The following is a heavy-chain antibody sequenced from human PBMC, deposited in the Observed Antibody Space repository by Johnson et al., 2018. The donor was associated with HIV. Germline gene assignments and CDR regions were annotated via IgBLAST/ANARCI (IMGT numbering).Heavy chain of an antibody. Sequence: VQLVESGGGLIQPGGSLRLSCAASGFTVSSNYMNWVRQAPGKGLEWVSVIYNGGSTYYADPVKGRFTTSRDNSMNTLYLQMNSLRAGDTAVDYCARLPVLVVVAGRPHGFDIWGQGTMVTVSS. V-gene: IGHV3-53*01. CDR1: GFTVSSNY. D-gene: IGHD2-15*01. CDR3: ARLPVLVVVAGRPHGFDI. CDR2: IYNGGST. J-gene: IGHJ3*02.